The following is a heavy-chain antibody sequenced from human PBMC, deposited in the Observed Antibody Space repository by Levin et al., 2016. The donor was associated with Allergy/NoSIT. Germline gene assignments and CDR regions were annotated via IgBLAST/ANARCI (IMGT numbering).Heavy chain of an antibody. D-gene: IGHD1-1*01. CDR3: ARVGPAGTDDY. V-gene: IGHV4-59*13. CDR1: GGSISSYY. CDR2: IYYSGST. J-gene: IGHJ4*02. Sequence: SETLSLTCTVSGGSISSYYWSWIRQPPGKGLEWIGYIYYSGSTNYNPSLKSRVTISVDTSKNQFSLKLSSVTAADTAVYYCARVGPAGTDDYWGQGTLVTVSS.